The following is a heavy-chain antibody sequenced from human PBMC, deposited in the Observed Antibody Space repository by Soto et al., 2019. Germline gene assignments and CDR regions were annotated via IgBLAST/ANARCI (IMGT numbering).Heavy chain of an antibody. CDR3: ASGIAVAGPVDY. V-gene: IGHV1-18*01. D-gene: IGHD6-19*01. CDR1: GYTFTSYG. J-gene: IGHJ4*02. Sequence: ASVKVSFKASGYTFTSYGISWVRQAPGQGLEWMGWISAYNGNTNYAQKLQGRVTMTTDSSTSTAYMELRSLRSDDTAVYYCASGIAVAGPVDYWGQGTLVTVSS. CDR2: ISAYNGNT.